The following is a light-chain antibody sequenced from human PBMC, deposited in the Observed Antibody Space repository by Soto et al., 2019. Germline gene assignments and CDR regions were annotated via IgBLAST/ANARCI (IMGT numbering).Light chain of an antibody. J-gene: IGKJ2*01. CDR3: QHYDSYPYT. V-gene: IGKV1-5*03. Sequence: DIQMTQSPSTLSASVGDRVTITCRASQTIRSWLAWYQQKPGKAPNLLIYKASRLESGVPSRFSGSGFGTEFTLTISSLQPDDFATYYCQHYDSYPYTFGQGTKLEIK. CDR1: QTIRSW. CDR2: KAS.